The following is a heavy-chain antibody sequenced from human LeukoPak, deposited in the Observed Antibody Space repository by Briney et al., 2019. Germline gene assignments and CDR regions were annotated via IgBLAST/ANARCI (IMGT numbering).Heavy chain of an antibody. D-gene: IGHD2-15*01. J-gene: IGHJ4*02. CDR2: MNANSGNT. CDR1: GYTFTSYD. V-gene: IGHV1-8*01. Sequence: ASLKLSCKASGYTFTSYDINWVRQATGQGLEWMGFMNANSGNTGYAQKFQGRVTLTRNSSITTAYMELSSLRSEDPAVYYCARRHGRCSDGSCYYPDYWGQGTLVTVSS. CDR3: ARRHGRCSDGSCYYPDY.